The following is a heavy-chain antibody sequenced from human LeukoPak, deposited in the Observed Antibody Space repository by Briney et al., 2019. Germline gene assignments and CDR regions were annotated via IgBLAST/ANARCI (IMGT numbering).Heavy chain of an antibody. CDR3: ARDLGSGSYPNWFDP. Sequence: SETLSLTCTVSGGSIRSSSYYWGWIRQPPGKGLEWIGCIYYTGSTYYNPSLKSRVTISVDTSKNQFSLKLSSVTAADTAVYYCARDLGSGSYPNWFDPWGQGTLVTVSS. D-gene: IGHD3-10*01. J-gene: IGHJ5*02. CDR2: IYYTGST. V-gene: IGHV4-39*07. CDR1: GGSIRSSSYY.